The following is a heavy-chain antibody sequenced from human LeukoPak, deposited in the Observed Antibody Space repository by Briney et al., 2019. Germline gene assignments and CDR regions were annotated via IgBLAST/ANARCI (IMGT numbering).Heavy chain of an antibody. Sequence: ASVKVSFKASGYTFTAFSMHWVRQAPGQGLEWMGWVIPNSGVTNYAQKFQGRVTMTRDTSINTVYLDLSRLRSDDTAIYYCAREWVGISSGFLSHAFDVWGQGTMVTVSS. CDR1: GYTFTAFS. J-gene: IGHJ3*01. CDR3: AREWVGISSGFLSHAFDV. V-gene: IGHV1-2*02. CDR2: VIPNSGVT. D-gene: IGHD3-22*01.